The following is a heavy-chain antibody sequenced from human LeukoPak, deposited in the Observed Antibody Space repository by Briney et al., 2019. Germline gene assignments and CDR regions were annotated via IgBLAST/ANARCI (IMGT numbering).Heavy chain of an antibody. CDR2: ITGRGTRT. CDR1: GFSVSDYA. D-gene: IGHD6-19*01. Sequence: GGSLRLSCAASGFSVSDYAMASVRQAPGKGLQWVSDITGRGTRTDHGYCVRGRFLISRENSKNELYLQMNSLRVEDTAIYFCAKDRYCSGGLCYADAFDVWGQGIMVTVSS. V-gene: IGHV3-23*02. CDR3: AKDRYCSGGLCYADAFDV. J-gene: IGHJ3*01.